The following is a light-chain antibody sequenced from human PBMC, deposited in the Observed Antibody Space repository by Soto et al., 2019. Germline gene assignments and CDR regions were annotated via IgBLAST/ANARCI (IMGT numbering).Light chain of an antibody. CDR2: KAS. J-gene: IGKJ1*01. CDR3: QQYNSYWT. Sequence: DIQMTQSPSTLSASVGDRVTITCRASQSTSTWLAWYQQKPGKAPKLLIYKASSLESGVPSRFSGSGSVTEFTLTISSLQPDDFATYYCQQYNSYWTFGQGTKVDIK. V-gene: IGKV1-5*03. CDR1: QSTSTW.